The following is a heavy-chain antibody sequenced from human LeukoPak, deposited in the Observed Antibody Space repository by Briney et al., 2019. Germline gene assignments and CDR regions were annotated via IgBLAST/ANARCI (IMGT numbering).Heavy chain of an antibody. V-gene: IGHV3-66*01. J-gene: IGHJ4*01. D-gene: IGHD1-26*01. CDR3: ARGQVGAYKIDY. CDR2: IYSGGST. CDR1: GFTVSSNY. Sequence: GGSLRLSCAASGFTVSSNYMSWVRQAPGKGLEWVSVIYSGGSTYYADSVKGRFTISRDNSKNTLYLQMNSLRAEDTAVYYCARGQVGAYKIDYWGQGTPVTGSS.